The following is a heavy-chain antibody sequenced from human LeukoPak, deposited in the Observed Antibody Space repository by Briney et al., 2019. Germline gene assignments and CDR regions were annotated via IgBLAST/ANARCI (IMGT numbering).Heavy chain of an antibody. J-gene: IGHJ1*01. CDR3: VRDLLGSGSTTAYLYH. V-gene: IGHV3-7*01. CDR1: GFTFSSYW. Sequence: GGSLRLSCAASGFTFSSYWMSWVRQAPGKGLAWVANIKRDGSEKYYVDSVKGRFTISRDDARNSLYLQMNSLRAEDMAVYFCVRDLLGSGSTTAYLYHWGQGTLVTVSS. CDR2: IKRDGSEK. D-gene: IGHD3-10*01.